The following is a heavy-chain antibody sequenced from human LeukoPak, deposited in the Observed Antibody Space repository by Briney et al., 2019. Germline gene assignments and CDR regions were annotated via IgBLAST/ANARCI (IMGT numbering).Heavy chain of an antibody. D-gene: IGHD6-6*01. Sequence: PSQTLSLTCAVSGGSISSGAYSWSWIRQPPRKGLEWIGYVYYSGGTYYNPSLKSRVTISVDTSKNQFSLKLSSVTAADTAVYYCARVEPARRLVGSDYWGQGTLVTVSS. CDR2: VYYSGGT. CDR1: GGSISSGAYS. V-gene: IGHV4-30-4*07. J-gene: IGHJ4*02. CDR3: ARVEPARRLVGSDY.